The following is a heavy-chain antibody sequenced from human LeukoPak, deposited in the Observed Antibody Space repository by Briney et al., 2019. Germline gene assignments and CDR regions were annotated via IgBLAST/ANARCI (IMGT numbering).Heavy chain of an antibody. J-gene: IGHJ5*02. Sequence: GGSLRLSCAASGFTFSSYAMSWVRQAPGKGLEWVSAISGSGGSTYYADSVKGRFTISRDNSKNTLYLQMNSLRAEDTAVYYCAKDPTQYDFWSGYPTNWFDPWGQGTLVTVSS. CDR3: AKDPTQYDFWSGYPTNWFDP. CDR1: GFTFSSYA. CDR2: ISGSGGST. D-gene: IGHD3-3*01. V-gene: IGHV3-23*01.